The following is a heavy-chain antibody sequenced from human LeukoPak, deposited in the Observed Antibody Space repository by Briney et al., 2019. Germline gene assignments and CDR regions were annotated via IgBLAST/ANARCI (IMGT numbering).Heavy chain of an antibody. CDR2: IYYSGST. V-gene: IGHV4-59*12. J-gene: IGHJ4*02. CDR1: GGSISSYY. CDR3: ARGSTYYDFWSSWYYFDY. D-gene: IGHD3-3*01. Sequence: SETLSLTCTVSGGSISSYYWSWIRQPPGKGLEWIGYIYYSGSTNYNPSLKSRVTISVDTSKNQFSLKLSSVTAADTAVYYCARGSTYYDFWSSWYYFDYWGQGTLVTVSS.